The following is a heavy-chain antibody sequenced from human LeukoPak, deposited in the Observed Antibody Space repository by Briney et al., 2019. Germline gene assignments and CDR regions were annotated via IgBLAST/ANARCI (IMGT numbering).Heavy chain of an antibody. CDR1: GGTFSSYA. D-gene: IGHD3-10*01. V-gene: IGHV1-69*06. CDR3: ARVFFEDYYGSGSYYNLYFDY. J-gene: IGHJ4*02. Sequence: ASVKVSCKASGGTFSSYAISWVRQAPGQGPEWMGGIIPIFGTANYAQKFQGRVTITADKSTSTAYMELSSLRSEDTAVYYCARVFFEDYYGSGSYYNLYFDYWGQGTLVTVSS. CDR2: IIPIFGTA.